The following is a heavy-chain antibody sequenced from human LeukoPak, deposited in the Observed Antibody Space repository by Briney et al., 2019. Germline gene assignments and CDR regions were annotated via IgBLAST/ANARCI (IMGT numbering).Heavy chain of an antibody. V-gene: IGHV5-51*01. D-gene: IGHD3-16*01. CDR3: ARGGDYYDY. CDR1: GSNFPRYW. J-gene: IGHJ4*02. Sequence: GESLKISCKGSGSNFPRYWIGWVRQMPGKGLEWMGIFNPGNSNSRYNPSFQGQVIISADTSISTAYLQWSGLKASDTAIYYCARGGDYYDYWGQGTLVTVSS. CDR2: FNPGNSNS.